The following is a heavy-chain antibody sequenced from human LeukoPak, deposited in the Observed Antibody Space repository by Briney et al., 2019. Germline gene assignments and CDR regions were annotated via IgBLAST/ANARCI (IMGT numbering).Heavy chain of an antibody. V-gene: IGHV4-34*01. CDR1: GGSFSGYY. Sequence: SETLSLTCAVYGGSFSGYYWSWLRQPPGKGLEWIGEINHSGSTNYNPSLKSRVTISVDTSKNQFSLKLSSVTAADTAVYYCARGPRFLEWLLLGYYGMDVWGQGTTVTVSS. CDR3: ARGPRFLEWLLLGYYGMDV. D-gene: IGHD3-3*01. J-gene: IGHJ6*02. CDR2: INHSGST.